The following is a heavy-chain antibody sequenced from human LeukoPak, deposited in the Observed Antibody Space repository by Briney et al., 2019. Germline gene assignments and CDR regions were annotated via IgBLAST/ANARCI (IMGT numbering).Heavy chain of an antibody. CDR2: INPSGGST. Sequence: WASVKVSCKASGYTFTSYYMHWVRQASGQGLEWMGIINPSGGSTSYAQKLQGRVTMTRDTSTSTVYMELSSLRSEDTAVYYCARGLGIAAAVPDAFDIWGQGTMVTVSS. D-gene: IGHD6-13*01. V-gene: IGHV1-46*01. CDR1: GYTFTSYY. CDR3: ARGLGIAAAVPDAFDI. J-gene: IGHJ3*02.